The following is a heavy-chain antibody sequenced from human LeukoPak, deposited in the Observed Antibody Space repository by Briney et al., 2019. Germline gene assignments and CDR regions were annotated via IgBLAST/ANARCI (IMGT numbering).Heavy chain of an antibody. Sequence: GASVKVSCKASGYTFTSYYMHWVRQAPGQGLEWMGVSNPSGVGTNYAQKFQGRVTMTRDTSTTTVYMELSSPRSEDTAVYYCARGESGGYFDYWGQGTLVTVSS. V-gene: IGHV1-46*01. CDR1: GYTFTSYY. CDR2: SNPSGVGT. J-gene: IGHJ4*02. CDR3: ARGESGGYFDY. D-gene: IGHD2-8*02.